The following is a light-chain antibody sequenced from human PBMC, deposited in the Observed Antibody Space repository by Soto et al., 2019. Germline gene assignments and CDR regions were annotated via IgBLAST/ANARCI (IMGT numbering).Light chain of an antibody. CDR2: LGS. CDR1: QSLLHSNGCNY. CDR3: MQALQTPYT. Sequence: DIVMTQSPLSLPVTPGEPASISCRSSQSLLHSNGCNYLDWYLQKPGQSPQLLIYLGSNRASGVPDRFSGSGSGTDFTLKISRVEAEDVGVYYCMQALQTPYTFGQGTKVDIK. V-gene: IGKV2-28*01. J-gene: IGKJ2*01.